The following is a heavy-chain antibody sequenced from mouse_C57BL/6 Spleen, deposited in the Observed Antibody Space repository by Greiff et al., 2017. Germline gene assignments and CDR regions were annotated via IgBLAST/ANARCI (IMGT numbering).Heavy chain of an antibody. V-gene: IGHV1-42*01. CDR1: GYSFTGYY. CDR2: INPSTGGT. J-gene: IGHJ1*03. CDR3: ARSGPYYYGSSYDWYVDV. D-gene: IGHD1-1*01. Sequence: VQLQQSGPELVKPGASVKISCKASGYSFTGYYMNWVKQSPEKSLEWIGEINPSTGGTTYNQKFKAKATVTVDKSSSTAYMQLKSLTSEDSAVYYCARSGPYYYGSSYDWYVDVWGTGTTVTVSS.